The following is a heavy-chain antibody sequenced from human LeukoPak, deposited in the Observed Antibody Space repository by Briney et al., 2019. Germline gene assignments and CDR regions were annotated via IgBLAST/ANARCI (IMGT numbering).Heavy chain of an antibody. CDR2: SSSYNCNT. CDR3: ARDYHGSGSYYFYYYYGMDV. V-gene: IGHV1-18*01. D-gene: IGHD3-10*01. CDR1: GYTFISYG. J-gene: IGHJ6*02. Sequence: ASVKVSCKASGYTFISYGISRVRQAPGHGLGWMGWSSSYNCNTNYAQKLQGRVTMTTDTSTSTAYMELRSLRSDDTAVYYCARDYHGSGSYYFYYYYGMDVWGQGTTVTVSS.